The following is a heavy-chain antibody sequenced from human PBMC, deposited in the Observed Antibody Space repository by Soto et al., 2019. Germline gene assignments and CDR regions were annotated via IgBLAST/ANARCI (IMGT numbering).Heavy chain of an antibody. CDR2: ISYGGST. Sequence: QVQLQESGPGLVKPSQTLSLTCTVSGGSINSGGYCWSWIRQHPGKGLDWIGCISYGGSTSYNPSLQSRVTISVDTSKNQFSLKRSSVTAGDTAVYYCSRGLLVWGPGTLIPVSS. V-gene: IGHV4-31*03. J-gene: IGHJ4*02. D-gene: IGHD2-15*01. CDR1: GGSINSGGYC. CDR3: SRGLLV.